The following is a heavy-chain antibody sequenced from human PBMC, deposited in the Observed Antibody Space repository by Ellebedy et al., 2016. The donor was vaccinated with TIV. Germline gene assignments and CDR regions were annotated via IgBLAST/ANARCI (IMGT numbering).Heavy chain of an antibody. Sequence: SETLSLTCTVSGGSFSCSSCYWGWIRQPPGTGLEWIGSIYYSGSTYYNPSLKRRVIISVDTSKNQFSLKLSSVTAADTAVYYCARWFGELLYVRWFDPWGQGTQVTVSS. CDR3: ARWFGELLYVRWFDP. D-gene: IGHD3-10*01. J-gene: IGHJ5*02. CDR2: IYYSGST. CDR1: GGSFSCSSCY. V-gene: IGHV4-39*01.